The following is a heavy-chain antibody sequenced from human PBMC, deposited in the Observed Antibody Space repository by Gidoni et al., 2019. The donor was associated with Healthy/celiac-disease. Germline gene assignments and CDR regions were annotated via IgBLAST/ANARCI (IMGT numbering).Heavy chain of an antibody. Sequence: VQLVESGGGSVQPGGSLTPSCAASGFTVSDRYMSGVRQAPGQGMGWVSVIYIGGSTYYADSVKGRFTISRDNSKNTLYLQMNSLRAEDTAVYYCARQTASPSLDYWGQGTLVTVSS. CDR1: GFTVSDRY. CDR3: ARQTASPSLDY. J-gene: IGHJ4*02. CDR2: IYIGGST. V-gene: IGHV3-66*04.